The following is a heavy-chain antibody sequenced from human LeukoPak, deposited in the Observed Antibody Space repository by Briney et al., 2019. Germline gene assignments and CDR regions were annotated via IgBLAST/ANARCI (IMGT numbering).Heavy chain of an antibody. CDR3: AKDQKDGYCSGGSCYTYYYYFYGMDV. V-gene: IGHV3-30*18. CDR1: GFTFSRYG. J-gene: IGHJ6*02. CDR2: ISYDGSNK. Sequence: GGSLRLSCAVSGFTFSRYGMHWVRQAPGKGLDWVAVISYDGSNKYYADSVKGRFTISRDNSKNTLYLQMSSLRAEDTAVYYCAKDQKDGYCSGGSCYTYYYYFYGMDVWGQGTTVTVSS. D-gene: IGHD2-15*01.